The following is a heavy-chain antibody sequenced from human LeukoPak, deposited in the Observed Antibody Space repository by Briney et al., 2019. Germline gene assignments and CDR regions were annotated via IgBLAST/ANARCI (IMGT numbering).Heavy chain of an antibody. J-gene: IGHJ4*02. CDR1: GYTFSTYR. Sequence: ASVKVSCKASGYTFSTYRIIWVRQDPGQGLEWMGWISVYNGNTNYAQKLQGRVTMTTDTSTSTAYMELRSLRSDDTALYYCARGSSGWSFDYWGQGTLVTVSS. CDR2: ISVYNGNT. CDR3: ARGSSGWSFDY. D-gene: IGHD6-13*01. V-gene: IGHV1-18*01.